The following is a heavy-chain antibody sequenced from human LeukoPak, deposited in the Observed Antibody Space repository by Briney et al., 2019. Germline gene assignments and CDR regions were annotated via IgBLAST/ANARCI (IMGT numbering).Heavy chain of an antibody. CDR1: GFTFTTYW. D-gene: IGHD1-26*01. V-gene: IGHV3-7*04. CDR2: IKQDGTEK. J-gene: IGHJ4*02. CDR3: ARGYSGSYRIDY. Sequence: GGSLRLSCAASGFTFTTYWMSWVRQAPGKGLEWVANIKQDGTEKYYVDSVKGRFTISRDYATKSLYLQLNSLRAEDTAVYYCARGYSGSYRIDYWGQGTPVTVSS.